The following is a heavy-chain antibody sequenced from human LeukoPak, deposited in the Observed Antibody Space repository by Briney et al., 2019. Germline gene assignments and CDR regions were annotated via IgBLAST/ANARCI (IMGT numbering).Heavy chain of an antibody. CDR3: ARDSRFLDASTGYVLWYFDL. CDR2: INPNSGVT. V-gene: IGHV1-2*06. J-gene: IGHJ2*01. CDR1: EYTFTDYY. Sequence: ASVKVSCKASEYTFTDYYIHWVRQAPGQGLEWMGRINPNSGVTRYAQKFQGRVTMTGDTSISTAYMELSRLTSDDTAVYYCARDSRFLDASTGYVLWYFDLWGRGTLVTVSS. D-gene: IGHD3-3*01.